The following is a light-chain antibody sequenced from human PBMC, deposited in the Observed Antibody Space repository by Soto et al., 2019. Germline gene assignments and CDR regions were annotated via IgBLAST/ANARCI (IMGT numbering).Light chain of an antibody. V-gene: IGKV1-39*01. J-gene: IGKJ3*01. CDR1: QSILTY. Sequence: DIQMTQSPSSLSASVGDSVTITCRTSQSILTYLSWFQQKPGKAPKLLIYATSNLQSGVPSRFSGSGSGTDFTLTISSLQPEDFAAYYCQQSSSFPLTFGPGTKVDIK. CDR2: ATS. CDR3: QQSSSFPLT.